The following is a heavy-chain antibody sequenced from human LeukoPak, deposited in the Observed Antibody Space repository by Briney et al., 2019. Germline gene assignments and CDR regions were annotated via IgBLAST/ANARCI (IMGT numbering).Heavy chain of an antibody. CDR1: GFTFTNYA. V-gene: IGHV3-23*01. CDR2: ISAGGST. J-gene: IGHJ4*02. CDR3: AKYGSGTYYNGLH. D-gene: IGHD3-10*01. Sequence: PGGSLRLSCAASGFTFTNYAMTWVRQAPGKGLEWVSSISAGGSTYSADSVKGRFTISRDNSKNTLYLQMNSLRDEDTALYYCAKYGSGTYYNGLHWGQGTLVTVSS.